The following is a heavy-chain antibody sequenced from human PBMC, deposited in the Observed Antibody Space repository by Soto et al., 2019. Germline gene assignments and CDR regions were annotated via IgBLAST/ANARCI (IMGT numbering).Heavy chain of an antibody. D-gene: IGHD6-13*01. CDR1: GFTFDDYA. J-gene: IGHJ6*02. Sequence: EVQLVESGGGLVQPGRSLRLSCAASGFTFDDYAMHWVRQAPGKGLEWVSGISWNSGSIGYADSVKGRFTISRDNAKNSLYLQMNSLRAEDTALYYCAKDGIAAADVYYYYGMDVWGQGTTVTVSS. V-gene: IGHV3-9*01. CDR2: ISWNSGSI. CDR3: AKDGIAAADVYYYYGMDV.